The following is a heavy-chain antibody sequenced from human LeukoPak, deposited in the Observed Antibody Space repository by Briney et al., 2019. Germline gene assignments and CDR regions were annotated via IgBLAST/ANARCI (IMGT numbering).Heavy chain of an antibody. V-gene: IGHV3-30*02. CDR3: AKDKMATINALGY. J-gene: IGHJ4*02. D-gene: IGHD5-12*01. Sequence: GGSLRLSCAASGFTFSSYGMHWVRQAPGKGLEWVAFIRYDGSNKYYADSVKGRFTISRDNSKNTLYLQMNSLRAEDTAVYYCAKDKMATINALGYWGQGTLVTVSS. CDR2: IRYDGSNK. CDR1: GFTFSSYG.